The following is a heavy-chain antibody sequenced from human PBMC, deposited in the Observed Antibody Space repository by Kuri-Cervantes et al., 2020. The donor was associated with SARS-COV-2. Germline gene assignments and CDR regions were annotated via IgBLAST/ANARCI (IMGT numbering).Heavy chain of an antibody. D-gene: IGHD2-2*01. Sequence: GESLKISCAASGFTFSSYAMHWVRQAPGKGLEYVSAISSNRGSTYYANSVKGRFTISRDNSKNTLYLQMGSLRAEDMAVYYCARDSREYCSSTSCSWFDPWGQGTLVTVSS. J-gene: IGHJ5*02. CDR3: ARDSREYCSSTSCSWFDP. V-gene: IGHV3-64*01. CDR2: ISSNRGST. CDR1: GFTFSSYA.